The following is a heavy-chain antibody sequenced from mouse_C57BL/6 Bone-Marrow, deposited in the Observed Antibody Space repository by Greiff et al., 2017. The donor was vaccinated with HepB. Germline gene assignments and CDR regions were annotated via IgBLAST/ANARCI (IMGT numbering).Heavy chain of an antibody. V-gene: IGHV1-78*01. J-gene: IGHJ2*01. CDR2: IYPRDGST. CDR1: GYTFTDHT. D-gene: IGHD1-1*01. Sequence: QVQLQQSDAELVKPGASVKISCKVSGYTFTDHTIHWMKQRPEQGLEWIGYIYPRDGSTKYNEKFKGKATLTADKSSSTAYMQLNSLTSEDSAVYFCARPLLITTVVASFDYWGQGTTLTVSS. CDR3: ARPLLITTVVASFDY.